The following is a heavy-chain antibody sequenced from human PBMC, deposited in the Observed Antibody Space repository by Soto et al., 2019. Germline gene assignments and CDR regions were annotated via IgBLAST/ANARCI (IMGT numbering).Heavy chain of an antibody. J-gene: IGHJ6*04. CDR3: ARTAMAADYGMDV. V-gene: IGHV1-46*01. Sequence: ASVKVSCKASGYTVTSYYMHWVRQAPGQGLEWMGIINPSGGSTSYAQKFQGRVTMTRDTSTSTVYMELSSLRSEDTAVYYCARTAMAADYGMDVWGKGTMGTVSS. CDR2: INPSGGST. CDR1: GYTVTSYY. D-gene: IGHD5-18*01.